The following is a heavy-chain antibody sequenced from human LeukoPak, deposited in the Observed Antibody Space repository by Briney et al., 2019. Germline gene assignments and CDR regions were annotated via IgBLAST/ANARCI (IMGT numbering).Heavy chain of an antibody. V-gene: IGHV4-39*01. Sequence: SETLSLTCAVSGASISGSGYYWGWLRPPPGKGLEWIGNIYSSGSTYYNASLQSRVTISIDTSKNPFSLRLNSVSAADTAMYYCAKSGGYGIIDDWGQGTRVTVSS. D-gene: IGHD5-12*01. J-gene: IGHJ4*02. CDR3: AKSGGYGIIDD. CDR1: GASISGSGYY. CDR2: IYSSGST.